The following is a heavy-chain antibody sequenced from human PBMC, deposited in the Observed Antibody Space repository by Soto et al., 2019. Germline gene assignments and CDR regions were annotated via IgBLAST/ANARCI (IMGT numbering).Heavy chain of an antibody. Sequence: QVQLVQSGAEVKKPGSSMKVSCKASGGTFNSYDINWERQAPGQGLEWMGGIIPIVETPKYAQKFQGRVTITADESTKTVYMELSSLRSEDTAMYYCARLSRPNYYDTSGFFKDNWFDPWGQGTLVTVSS. CDR1: GGTFNSYD. V-gene: IGHV1-69*01. CDR2: IIPIVETP. J-gene: IGHJ5*02. CDR3: ARLSRPNYYDTSGFFKDNWFDP. D-gene: IGHD3-22*01.